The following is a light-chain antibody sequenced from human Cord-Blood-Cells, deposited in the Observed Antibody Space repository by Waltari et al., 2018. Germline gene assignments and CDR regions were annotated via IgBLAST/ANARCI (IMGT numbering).Light chain of an antibody. J-gene: IGLJ3*02. CDR1: SGHSSYA. Sequence: QLVLTQSPSASASLGASVKLTCTLSSGHSSYAIAWYQQQPEKGPRYLMKLNSDGSHSKGDGIPDRFSGSSSGAERYLTISSLQSEDEADYYCQTWGTGIHVFGGGTKLTVL. CDR3: QTWGTGIHV. V-gene: IGLV4-69*01. CDR2: LNSDGSH.